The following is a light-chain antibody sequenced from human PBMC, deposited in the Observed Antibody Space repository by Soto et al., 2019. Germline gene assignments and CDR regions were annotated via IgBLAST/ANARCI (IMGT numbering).Light chain of an antibody. V-gene: IGKV3D-15*01. CDR1: QSISSD. J-gene: IGKJ4*01. CDR2: DAS. CDR3: QHYNNWPLT. Sequence: EIVMTQSPATLSVSPGERATLSCRASQSISSDLAWYQQKPCQAPRLLMYDASTRATGIPARFSGGGSGTEFTLSISSLQSEDFAVYYCQHYNNWPLTFGGGAKVEIK.